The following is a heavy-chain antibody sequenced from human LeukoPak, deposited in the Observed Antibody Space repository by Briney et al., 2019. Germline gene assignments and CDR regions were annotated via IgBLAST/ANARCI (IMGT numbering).Heavy chain of an antibody. D-gene: IGHD3-10*01. CDR3: ARESTMVRGGYGGIDY. J-gene: IGHJ4*02. Sequence: PSETLSLTCAVSGYSISSGYYWGWIRQPPGKGLEWIGSIYHSGSTYYNPSLKSRVTISVDTSKNQFSLKLSSVTAADTAAYYCARESTMVRGGYGGIDYWGQGTLVTVSS. CDR1: GYSISSGYY. CDR2: IYHSGST. V-gene: IGHV4-38-2*02.